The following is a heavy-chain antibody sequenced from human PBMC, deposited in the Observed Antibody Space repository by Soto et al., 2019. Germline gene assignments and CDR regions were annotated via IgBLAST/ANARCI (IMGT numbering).Heavy chain of an antibody. CDR3: AGDPNHGYRYYYGMDV. Sequence: SETLSLTCTVSGGSISSYYWSWIRQPPGKGLEWIGYIYYSGSTNYNPSLKSRVTISVDTSKNQFSLKLSSVTAADTAVYYCAGDPNHGYRYYYGMDVWGQGTTVTVSS. CDR1: GGSISSYY. J-gene: IGHJ6*02. D-gene: IGHD3-22*01. V-gene: IGHV4-59*01. CDR2: IYYSGST.